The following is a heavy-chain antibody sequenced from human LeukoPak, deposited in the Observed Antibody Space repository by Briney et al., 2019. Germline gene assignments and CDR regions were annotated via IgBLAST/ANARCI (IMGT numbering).Heavy chain of an antibody. J-gene: IGHJ5*02. Sequence: SDTLSLTCTVSGGSITSSGFYWGWIRQPPGKGLEWIGNIYYGGSAYYNPSLKSRVTISVDTSKNQFSLKLSSETAADTAVYYCARQPNIVVVDNWFDPWGQGTLVAVSS. CDR3: ARQPNIVVVDNWFDP. D-gene: IGHD2-15*01. V-gene: IGHV4-39*07. CDR1: GGSITSSGFY. CDR2: IYYGGSA.